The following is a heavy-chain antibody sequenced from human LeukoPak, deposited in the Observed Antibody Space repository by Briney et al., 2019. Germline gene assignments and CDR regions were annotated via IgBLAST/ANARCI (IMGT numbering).Heavy chain of an antibody. J-gene: IGHJ4*02. D-gene: IGHD3-10*01. CDR1: GGSISSYY. Sequence: SETLSLTCTVSGGSISSYYWSWIRQPAGKGLEWIGRIYTSGSTNYNPSLKSRVTMSVDTSKNQFSLKLSSVTAADTAVYYCAVLTMVRGVIGAHFDYWGQGTLVTVSS. V-gene: IGHV4-4*07. CDR3: AVLTMVRGVIGAHFDY. CDR2: IYTSGST.